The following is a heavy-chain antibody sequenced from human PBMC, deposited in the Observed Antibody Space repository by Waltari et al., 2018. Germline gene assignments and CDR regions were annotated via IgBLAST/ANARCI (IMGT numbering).Heavy chain of an antibody. V-gene: IGHV3-49*04. CDR1: GFTFGDYA. CDR2: IRSKAYGGTT. Sequence: EVQLVESGGGLVQPGRSLRLSCTASGFTFGDYAMSWVRPAPGKGLEWVGFIRSKAYGGTTEYAASVKGRFTISRDDSKSIAYLQMNSLKTEDTAVYYCTRRGYYDSSGFYWGQGTLVTVSS. D-gene: IGHD3-22*01. CDR3: TRRGYYDSSGFY. J-gene: IGHJ4*02.